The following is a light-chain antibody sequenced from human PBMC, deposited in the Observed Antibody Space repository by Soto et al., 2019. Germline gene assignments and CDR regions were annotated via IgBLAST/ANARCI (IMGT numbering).Light chain of an antibody. CDR3: QKYGSSPRT. CDR1: QSVHNNY. J-gene: IGKJ1*01. CDR2: GAS. Sequence: EIVLTQSPGTLSVSPGERATLSCRASQSVHNNYLAWFQQRPGQAPRLLIYGASSRATDIPDRFSGSGSGTDFTLTISRLEHEDLGMYYCQKYGSSPRTFGQGTKLEIK. V-gene: IGKV3-20*01.